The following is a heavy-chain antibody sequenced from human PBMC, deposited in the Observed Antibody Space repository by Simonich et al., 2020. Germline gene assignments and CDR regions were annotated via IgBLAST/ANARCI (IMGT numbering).Heavy chain of an antibody. D-gene: IGHD2-2*01. CDR2: SNPNSGGT. J-gene: IGHJ3*02. CDR1: GYTFTGYY. V-gene: IGHV1-2*02. Sequence: QVQLVQSGAEVKKPGASVKVSCKASGYTFTGYYMHWVRQAPGQGLEWMGGSNPNSGGTTQATNVQDRVTMTRDTSISTAYMELSRLRSDDTAVYYCARDTFLGYCSSTSCYDAFDIWGQGTMVTVSS. CDR3: ARDTFLGYCSSTSCYDAFDI.